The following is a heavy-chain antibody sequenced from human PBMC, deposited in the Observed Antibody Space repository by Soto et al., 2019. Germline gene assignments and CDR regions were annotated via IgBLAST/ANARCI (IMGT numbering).Heavy chain of an antibody. J-gene: IGHJ4*02. Sequence: QVQLVESGGGVVQPGRSLRLSCAASGFTFSSYAMHWVRQAPGKGLEWVAVISYDGSNKYYADSVKGRFTISGDNSKNTLYLQMNSLRAEDTAVYYCARDLRRYYYDSSGPDYWGQGTLVTVSS. CDR1: GFTFSSYA. CDR2: ISYDGSNK. D-gene: IGHD3-22*01. CDR3: ARDLRRYYYDSSGPDY. V-gene: IGHV3-30-3*01.